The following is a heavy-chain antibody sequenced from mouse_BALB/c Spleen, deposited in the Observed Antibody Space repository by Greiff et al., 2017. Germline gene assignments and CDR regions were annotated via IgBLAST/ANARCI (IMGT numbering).Heavy chain of an antibody. V-gene: IGHV3-6*01. CDR3: ARYRYDFAY. CDR2: ISYDGSN. J-gene: IGHJ3*01. D-gene: IGHD2-14*01. CDR1: GYSITSGYF. Sequence: EVQLQESGPGLVKPSQSLSLTCTVTGYSITSGYFWYWIRQFPGNQLEWMGYISYDGSNNYNPSLKNRISFTLDTSKNQFFLKLNTVTTKDTATYYCARYRYDFAYWGQGTLVTVSA.